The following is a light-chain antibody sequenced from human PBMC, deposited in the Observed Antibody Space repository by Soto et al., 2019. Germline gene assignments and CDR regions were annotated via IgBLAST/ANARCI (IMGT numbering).Light chain of an antibody. V-gene: IGKV3-11*01. J-gene: IGKJ4*02. CDR3: QQRSNWPG. Sequence: EIVLTQSPATLSLSPGERATLSCRASQSVSSYLAWYQQKPGQAPRLLIYDAFNRATGIPARFSGSGSGTDFTLTISSLEAEDFAVYYCQQRSNWPGFGGGTKVEIK. CDR2: DAF. CDR1: QSVSSY.